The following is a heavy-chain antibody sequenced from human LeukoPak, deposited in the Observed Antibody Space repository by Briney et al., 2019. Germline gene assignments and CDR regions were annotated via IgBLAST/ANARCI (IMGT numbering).Heavy chain of an antibody. J-gene: IGHJ4*02. D-gene: IGHD6-19*01. CDR1: GFTFDDYA. CDR3: TKDISAGYSSGPDH. Sequence: GGSLRLSCAASGFTFDDYAMHWVRQAPGKGLEWVSGISWNSGSIGYADSVKGRFTISRDNAKNSLYLQMNNLRAEDTALYYCTKDISAGYSSGPDHWGQGTLVTVSS. CDR2: ISWNSGSI. V-gene: IGHV3-9*01.